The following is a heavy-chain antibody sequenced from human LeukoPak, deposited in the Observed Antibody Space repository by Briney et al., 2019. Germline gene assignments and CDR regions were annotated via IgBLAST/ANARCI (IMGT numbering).Heavy chain of an antibody. CDR2: IYDSGST. CDR1: GGSISSYY. J-gene: IGHJ4*02. D-gene: IGHD3-22*01. V-gene: IGHV4-59*01. Sequence: SQTLSLTCTVSGGSISSYYWSWIRQPPRKGLEWIGNIYDSGSTNYNPPLKSRVTISVDTSKKQCSLKLSSVTAADTAVYYCARQSISGSSLSYFDYWGQGTLVNVSS. CDR3: ARQSISGSSLSYFDY.